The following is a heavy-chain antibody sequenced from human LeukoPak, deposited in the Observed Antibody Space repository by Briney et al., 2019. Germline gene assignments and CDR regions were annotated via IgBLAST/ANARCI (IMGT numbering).Heavy chain of an antibody. CDR3: ARDSGTTGEVKFDP. CDR1: GGSISNWY. J-gene: IGHJ5*02. CDR2: IYVSGRI. V-gene: IGHV4-4*07. Sequence: SETLSLTCSVSGGSISNWYLSWIRQPAGKGLEWIGRIYVSGRIDYNPSLRSRVTMSVDTSKNQLSLRVRSVTAADTGVYYCARDSGTTGEVKFDPWGQGTLVTVSS. D-gene: IGHD3-10*01.